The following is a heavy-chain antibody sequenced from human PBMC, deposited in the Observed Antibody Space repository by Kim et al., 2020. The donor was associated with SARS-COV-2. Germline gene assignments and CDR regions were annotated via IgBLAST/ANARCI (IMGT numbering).Heavy chain of an antibody. CDR1: GFTFSSYA. V-gene: IGHV3-30-3*01. CDR2: ISYDGSNK. Sequence: GGSLRLSCAASGFTFSSYAMHWVRQAPGKGLEWVAVISYDGSNKYYADSVKGRFTISRDNSKNTLYLQMNSLRAEDTAVYYCARAPVVVIAISAFDIWGQGTMVTVSS. D-gene: IGHD2-21*01. J-gene: IGHJ3*02. CDR3: ARAPVVVIAISAFDI.